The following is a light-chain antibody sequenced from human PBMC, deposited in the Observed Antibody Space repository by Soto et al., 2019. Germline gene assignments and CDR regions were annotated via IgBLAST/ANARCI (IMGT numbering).Light chain of an antibody. J-gene: IGKJ1*01. V-gene: IGKV3-15*01. CDR3: QQYAVSPRT. CDR2: GAS. Sequence: ELVMTQSPATVSVSPRQRATLSCRASQSVSSNLAWYQQKPGQAPRLLIYGASTRATGIPARFSGSGSGTDFTLTINRLEPEDFAVYFCQQYAVSPRTVGQGTKVDIK. CDR1: QSVSSN.